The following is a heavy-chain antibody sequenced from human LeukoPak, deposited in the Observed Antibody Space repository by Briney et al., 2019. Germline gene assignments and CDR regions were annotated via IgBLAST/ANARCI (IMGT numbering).Heavy chain of an antibody. CDR2: IKSKTDGGTT. Sequence: KSGGSLRLSCAASGFAFSSYAMRWVHQAPGKGLEWLGRIKSKTDGGTTDFAAPVKGRFTISRDDSENTLYLQMNSLKTEDTAVYYCTTDLCPSGGSCNSFGGWFDAWGQGTLVTVSS. J-gene: IGHJ5*02. D-gene: IGHD2-15*01. CDR1: GFAFSSYA. CDR3: TTDLCPSGGSCNSFGGWFDA. V-gene: IGHV3-15*01.